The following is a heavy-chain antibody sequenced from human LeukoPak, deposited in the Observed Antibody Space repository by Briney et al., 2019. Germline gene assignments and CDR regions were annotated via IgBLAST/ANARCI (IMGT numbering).Heavy chain of an antibody. CDR2: IIRIFGTA. Sequence: ASVKVSCKASGGTFSSSGISWVRQAPGQGLEWMGGIIRIFGTANYAQKFQGRVTITADKSTSTAYMELSSLRSEDTAVYYCARVNEKTYYYYYMDVWGKGTTVTISS. CDR3: ARVNEKTYYYYYMDV. J-gene: IGHJ6*03. D-gene: IGHD1-1*01. CDR1: GGTFSSSG. V-gene: IGHV1-69*06.